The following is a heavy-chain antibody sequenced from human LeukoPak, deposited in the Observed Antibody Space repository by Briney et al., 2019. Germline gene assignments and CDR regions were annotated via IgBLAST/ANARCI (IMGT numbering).Heavy chain of an antibody. CDR1: GFTFVDYG. Sequence: SGGSLRLSCATSGFTFVDYGLSWVRRAPGKGLEWPWAINYYGAITDYADSVKGRLIISREHARNSLYLRMDSLRAEDTALYYCARDRLGPSFSVSHFDLWGQGTLVTVSS. D-gene: IGHD3-3*02. J-gene: IGHJ4*02. V-gene: IGHV3-20*04. CDR2: INYYGAIT. CDR3: ARDRLGPSFSVSHFDL.